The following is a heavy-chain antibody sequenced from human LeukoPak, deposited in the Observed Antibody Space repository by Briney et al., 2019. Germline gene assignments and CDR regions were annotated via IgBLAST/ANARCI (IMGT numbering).Heavy chain of an antibody. CDR1: GGTFGSYA. CDR2: IIPILGIA. Sequence: SVKVSCKASGGTFGSYAISWVRQAPGQGLEWMGRIIPILGIANYAQKFQGRVTITADKSTSTAYMELSSLRSEDTAVYYCASPASGMATAFDYWGQGTLVTVSS. J-gene: IGHJ4*02. V-gene: IGHV1-69*04. CDR3: ASPASGMATAFDY. D-gene: IGHD5-24*01.